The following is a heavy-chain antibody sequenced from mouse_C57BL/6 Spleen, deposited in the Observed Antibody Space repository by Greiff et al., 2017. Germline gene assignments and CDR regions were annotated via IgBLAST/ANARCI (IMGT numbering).Heavy chain of an antibody. D-gene: IGHD1-1*01. J-gene: IGHJ1*03. CDR1: GYTFTDYE. CDR3: TRGPPFTTVVATNWYFDV. V-gene: IGHV1-15*01. Sequence: VQLQQSGAELVRPGASVTLSCKASGYTFTDYEMHWVKQTPVHGLEWIGAIDPETGGTAYNQKFKGKAILTADKSSSTAYMELRSLTSEDSAVYYCTRGPPFTTVVATNWYFDVWGTGTTVTSPQ. CDR2: IDPETGGT.